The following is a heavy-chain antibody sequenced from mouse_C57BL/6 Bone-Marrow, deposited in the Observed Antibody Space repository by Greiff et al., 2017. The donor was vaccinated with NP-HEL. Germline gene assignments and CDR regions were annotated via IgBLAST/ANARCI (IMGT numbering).Heavy chain of an antibody. CDR1: GYAFTSYW. CDR2: IYPGGGDT. CDR3: ARWGGRAMDY. J-gene: IGHJ4*01. V-gene: IGHV1-80*01. D-gene: IGHD1-1*02. Sequence: QVQLQQSGAELVKPGASVKISCKASGYAFTSYWMTWVKQRPGQGLEWIGQIYPGGGDTNYNGKFKGKATLTADKSSSTAYMQLSSLTSEDSAVYFCARWGGRAMDYWGQGTSVTVSS.